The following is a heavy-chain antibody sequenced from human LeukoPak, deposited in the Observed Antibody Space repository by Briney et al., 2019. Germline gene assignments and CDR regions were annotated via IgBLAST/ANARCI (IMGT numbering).Heavy chain of an antibody. CDR3: ARGLSNVGARTSVH. J-gene: IGHJ4*02. Sequence: VSVKVSCKASGYTFTSYDINWVRQATGQGLEWLGWMNPNSGNTGYAQKFQGRVTMTRNTSISTAYMELSSLRSEDTAVYYCARGLSNVGARTSVHWGQGTLVTVSS. V-gene: IGHV1-8*01. CDR1: GYTFTSYD. CDR2: MNPNSGNT. D-gene: IGHD1-26*01.